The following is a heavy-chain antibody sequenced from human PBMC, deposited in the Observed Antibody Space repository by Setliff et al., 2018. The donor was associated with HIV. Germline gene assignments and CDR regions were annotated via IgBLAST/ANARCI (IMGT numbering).Heavy chain of an antibody. D-gene: IGHD5-12*01. J-gene: IGHJ4*02. CDR3: ARGHEWLRI. V-gene: IGHV4-4*02. CDR2: IYHSGST. CDR1: GGSITSSNW. Sequence: PSETLSLTCAVSGGSITSSNWWSWVRQPPGKGLECIGEIYHSGSTKYNPALKSRVIISVDKSKNQFSLKLSSVTAADTAVYYCARGHEWLRIWGQGMLVTVSS.